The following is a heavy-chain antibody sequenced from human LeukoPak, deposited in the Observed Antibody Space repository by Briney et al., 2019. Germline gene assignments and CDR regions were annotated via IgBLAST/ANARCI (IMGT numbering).Heavy chain of an antibody. J-gene: IGHJ5*02. CDR2: INIGGTNT. V-gene: IGHV3-48*04. CDR3: ATDGAGFDT. Sequence: GGSLRLSCGASGFTFSDYSMNWVRQAPGKGLEWLSYINIGGTNTHYADSVKGRFTISRDNAKKSLYLEMNNLRAEDTAVYYCATDGAGFDTWGQGVLVTVSS. CDR1: GFTFSDYS.